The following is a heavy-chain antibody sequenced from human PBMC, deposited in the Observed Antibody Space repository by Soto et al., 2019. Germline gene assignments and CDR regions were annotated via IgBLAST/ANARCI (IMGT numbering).Heavy chain of an antibody. CDR3: ARVGGSFFYGMDV. CDR1: GYTFNAYG. CDR2: IRPGDSDA. V-gene: IGHV5-51*01. D-gene: IGHD1-26*01. J-gene: IGHJ6*02. Sequence: GESLKISCKGSGYTFNAYGIGWVRQMSGKGLEWMGFIRPGDSDARYSPSFQGQVSISADKSKSIAYLQWSSLRASDSAMYYCARVGGSFFYGMDVWGQGTTVTVSS.